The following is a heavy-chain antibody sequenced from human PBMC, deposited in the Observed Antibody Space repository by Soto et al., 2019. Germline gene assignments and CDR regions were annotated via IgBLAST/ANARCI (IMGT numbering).Heavy chain of an antibody. J-gene: IGHJ3*02. CDR1: GFTFTSSA. V-gene: IGHV1-58*02. D-gene: IGHD3-10*01. CDR2: IVVGSGNT. CDR3: AAVTPGAKIWFGDWALDI. Sequence: SVKVSCKASGFTFTSSAMQWVRQARGQRLEWIGWIVVGSGNTNYAQKFQERVTITRDMSTSTAYMELSSLRSEDTAVYYCAAVTPGAKIWFGDWALDIWGQGTMVTVSS.